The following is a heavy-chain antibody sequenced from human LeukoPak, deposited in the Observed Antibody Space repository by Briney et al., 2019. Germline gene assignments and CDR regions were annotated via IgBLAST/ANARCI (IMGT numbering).Heavy chain of an antibody. CDR1: GFTLSSYS. J-gene: IGHJ4*02. D-gene: IGHD3-10*01. CDR2: ISSAGNYI. V-gene: IGHV3-21*01. CDR3: ARDMVMVRGVVDY. Sequence: GGSLRLSCAASGFTLSSYSMNWVRQPPGKGLEWVSSISSAGNYIYYADSVKGRFTIYRDNAKNSLYLQMNSLRAEDTAVYYCARDMVMVRGVVDYWGQGTLVTVSS.